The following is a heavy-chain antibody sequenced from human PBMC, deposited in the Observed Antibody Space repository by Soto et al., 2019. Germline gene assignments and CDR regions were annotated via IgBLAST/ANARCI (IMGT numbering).Heavy chain of an antibody. J-gene: IGHJ2*01. D-gene: IGHD2-15*01. V-gene: IGHV5-51*01. CDR1: GYSFTSYW. CDR2: IYPGDSDT. Sequence: GESLKISCKGSGYSFTSYWIGWVRQMPGKGLEWMGIIYPGDSDTRYSPSFQGQVTISADKSISTAYLQWSSLKASDTAMYYCARRYCSGGSCYSWYFDLWGRGTLVTVSS. CDR3: ARRYCSGGSCYSWYFDL.